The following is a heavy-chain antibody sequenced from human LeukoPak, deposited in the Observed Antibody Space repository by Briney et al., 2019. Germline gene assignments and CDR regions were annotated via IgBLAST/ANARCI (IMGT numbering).Heavy chain of an antibody. D-gene: IGHD6-13*01. CDR2: IRGSDDST. CDR3: ATGYSPLYYFDY. J-gene: IGHJ4*02. Sequence: GGSLRLSCATSGFTFSSYVMSWVRQAPGRGLEWVSLIRGSDDSTYYADSVKGRFTISRDDSRNTLNLQMNSLRADDTAVYYCATGYSPLYYFDYWGQGTLVTVSS. CDR1: GFTFSSYV. V-gene: IGHV3-23*01.